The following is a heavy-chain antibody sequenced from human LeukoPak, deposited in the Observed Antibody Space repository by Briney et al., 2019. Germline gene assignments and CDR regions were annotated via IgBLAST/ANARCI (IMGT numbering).Heavy chain of an antibody. CDR3: ASWGATRHYFDS. CDR1: GYSISTGYY. D-gene: IGHD1-26*01. V-gene: IGHV4-38-2*02. J-gene: IGHJ4*02. Sequence: SETLSLTCTVSGYSISTGYYWDWIRQPPGKGLEWIGTFYHGGSTYYNPSLKSRVTISVDTSKNQFSLKLSSVTAADTSVYYCASWGATRHYFDSWGRGTLVTVSS. CDR2: FYHGGST.